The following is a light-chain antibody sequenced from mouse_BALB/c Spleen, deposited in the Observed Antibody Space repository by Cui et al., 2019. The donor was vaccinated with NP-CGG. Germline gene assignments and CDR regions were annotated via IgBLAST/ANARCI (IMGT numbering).Light chain of an antibody. CDR1: TGAVTTSNY. CDR3: ALWYSNHWV. CDR2: GTN. Sequence: QPGLIQEPAFPTSPGYTFTLTCPSDTGAVTTSNYANWVQEKPDHLFTGLIGGTNNRVPGVPARFSGSLIEDKAARTITGAQTEDEAIYFCALWYSNHWVFGGGTKLTVL. J-gene: IGLJ1*01. V-gene: IGLV1*01.